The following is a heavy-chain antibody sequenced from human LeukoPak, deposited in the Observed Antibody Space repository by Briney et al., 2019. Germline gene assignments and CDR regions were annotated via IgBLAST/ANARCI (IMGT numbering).Heavy chain of an antibody. D-gene: IGHD1-1*01. Sequence: GGSLRLSCAASGFTFSTYGMHWVRQAPGKGLEWVAFIRYDESVKYYVDSVKGRFTISRDNSKNTLYFQMNGLRPEDTATYYCAKGHNSASYSYDYWGQGTLVTVSS. CDR2: IRYDESVK. J-gene: IGHJ4*02. V-gene: IGHV3-30*02. CDR3: AKGHNSASYSYDY. CDR1: GFTFSTYG.